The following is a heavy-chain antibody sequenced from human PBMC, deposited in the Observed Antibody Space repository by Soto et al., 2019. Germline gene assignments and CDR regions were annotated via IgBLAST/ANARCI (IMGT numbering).Heavy chain of an antibody. D-gene: IGHD3-9*01. Sequence: GGSLRLSCAASGFTFSSYAMSWVRQAPGKGLEWVSVISGSGGSKYYADSVKGRFTISRDNSKNTLYLQMNSLRAEDTAVYYCVKVVDYDITAGIDPLGQGTLVTVSS. J-gene: IGHJ5*02. CDR1: GFTFSSYA. CDR3: VKVVDYDITAGIDP. CDR2: ISGSGGSK. V-gene: IGHV3-23*01.